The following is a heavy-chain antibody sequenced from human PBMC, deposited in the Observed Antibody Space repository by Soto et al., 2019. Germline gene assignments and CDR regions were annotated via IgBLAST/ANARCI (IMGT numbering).Heavy chain of an antibody. CDR1: GFTFSSYA. Sequence: QVQLVESGGGVVQPGRSLRLSCAASGFTFSSYAMHWVRQAPGKGLEWVAVISYDGSNKYYADSVKGRFTISRDNSKNTRYLQMNSLRAEDTAVYYCARAGYDSSSSSGWFDPWGQGTLVTVSS. J-gene: IGHJ5*02. CDR3: ARAGYDSSSSSGWFDP. CDR2: ISYDGSNK. V-gene: IGHV3-30-3*01. D-gene: IGHD6-6*01.